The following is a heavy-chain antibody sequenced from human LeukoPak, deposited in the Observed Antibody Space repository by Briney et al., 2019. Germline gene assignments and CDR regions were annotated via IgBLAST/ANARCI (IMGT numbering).Heavy chain of an antibody. Sequence: SETLSLTCTVSGGSISSYYWSWIRQPAGKGLEWIGRIYTSGSTNYNPSLKSRVTMSVDTSKNQFSLKLSSVTAADTAVYYCASDHSSSWPEYFDYWGQGTLVTVSS. CDR1: GGSISSYY. V-gene: IGHV4-4*07. CDR3: ASDHSSSWPEYFDY. J-gene: IGHJ4*02. D-gene: IGHD6-13*01. CDR2: IYTSGST.